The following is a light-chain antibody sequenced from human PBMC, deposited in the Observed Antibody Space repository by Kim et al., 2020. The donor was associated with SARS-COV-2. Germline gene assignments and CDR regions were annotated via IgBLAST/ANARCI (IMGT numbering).Light chain of an antibody. CDR2: GKN. Sequence: SSELTQDPAVSVALGQTVRITCQGDSLRSYYPSWYQQKPGQAPVRVIYGKNNRPSGIPDRFSGSSSGNTASLTITGAQAEDEADYYCNSWDSSGNHVVFGGGTKLTVL. V-gene: IGLV3-19*02. CDR3: NSWDSSGNHVV. CDR1: SLRSYY. J-gene: IGLJ2*01.